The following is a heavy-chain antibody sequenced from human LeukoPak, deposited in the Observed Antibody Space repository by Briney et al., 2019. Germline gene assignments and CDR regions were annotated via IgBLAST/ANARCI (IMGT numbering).Heavy chain of an antibody. CDR3: ARVDTSGYTLFDH. CDR2: INHSGST. V-gene: IGHV4-34*01. J-gene: IGHJ4*02. D-gene: IGHD2-2*02. CDR1: GGSFSGYY. Sequence: PSETLSLTCAVYGGSFSGYYWSWIRQPPGKGLEWIGEINHSGSTNYNPSLKSRAIISVDTSKDQVSLKLSSVTDADTAVYYCARVDTSGYTLFDHWGQGTLVTVSS.